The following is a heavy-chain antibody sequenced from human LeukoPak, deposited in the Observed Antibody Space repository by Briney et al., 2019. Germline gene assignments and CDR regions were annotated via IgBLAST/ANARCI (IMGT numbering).Heavy chain of an antibody. D-gene: IGHD3-3*01. CDR2: ISSSGSTI. Sequence: PGGSLRLSCAASGFTFSSYEMNWVRQAPGKGLEWVSYISSSGSTIYYADSVKGRFTISRDNAENSLYLQMNSLRAEDTAVYYCARALDDFWSGYLPDPWGQGTLVTVSS. CDR1: GFTFSSYE. V-gene: IGHV3-48*03. CDR3: ARALDDFWSGYLPDP. J-gene: IGHJ5*02.